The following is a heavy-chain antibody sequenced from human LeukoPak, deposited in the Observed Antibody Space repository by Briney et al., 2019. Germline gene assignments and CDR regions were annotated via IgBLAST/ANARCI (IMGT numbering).Heavy chain of an antibody. CDR1: GYTFTSDH. D-gene: IGHD3-16*01. CDR3: VRGTTNAD. V-gene: IGHV1-46*01. J-gene: IGHJ4*02. CDR2: INPSTGAT. Sequence: ASVKVACKASGYTFTSDHMHWVRQAPRQGLDWMGIINPSTGATSYARTFQGRVTMTRDTSTGTVYIVLCSLRAEGTAACYCVRGTTNADGGQGTLVTVSS.